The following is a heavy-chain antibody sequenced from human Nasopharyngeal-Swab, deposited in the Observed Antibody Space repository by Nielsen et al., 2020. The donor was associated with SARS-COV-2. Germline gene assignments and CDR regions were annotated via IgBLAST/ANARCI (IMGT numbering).Heavy chain of an antibody. Sequence: SETLSLTCTVSGGSISSSSYYWGWIRQPPGKGLEWIGSIYYSGSTYYNPSLKSRVTISVDTSKNQFSLKLSSVTAADTAVYYCARDNDYSNYDGGPGAFDIWGQGTMVTVSS. CDR2: IYYSGST. V-gene: IGHV4-39*07. D-gene: IGHD4-11*01. J-gene: IGHJ3*02. CDR3: ARDNDYSNYDGGPGAFDI. CDR1: GGSISSSSYY.